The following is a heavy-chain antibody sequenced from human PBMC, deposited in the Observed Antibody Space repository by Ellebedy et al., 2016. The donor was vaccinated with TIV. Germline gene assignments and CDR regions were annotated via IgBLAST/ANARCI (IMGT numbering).Heavy chain of an antibody. CDR1: GFTFSNAW. V-gene: IGHV3-15*01. CDR3: TTRSYGSIGDI. CDR2: IKSKTDGGTT. Sequence: GESLKISXAASGFTFSNAWMSWVRQAPGKGLEWVGRIKSKTDGGTTDYAAPVKGRFTISRDDSKNTLYLQMNSLKTEDTAVYYCTTRSYGSIGDIWGQGTMVTVSS. D-gene: IGHD5-18*01. J-gene: IGHJ3*02.